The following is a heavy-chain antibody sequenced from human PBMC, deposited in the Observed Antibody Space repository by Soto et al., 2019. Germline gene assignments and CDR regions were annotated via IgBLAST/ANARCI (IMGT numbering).Heavy chain of an antibody. J-gene: IGHJ4*02. CDR1: GGSISSSSYY. V-gene: IGHV4-39*07. CDR2: IYYSGST. D-gene: IGHD2-21*02. Sequence: LSLTCTVSGGSISSSSYYWGWIRQPPGKGLEWIGSIYYSGSTYYNPSLKSRVTISVDTSKNQFSLKLSSVTAADTAVYYCARLPDFPGTAHQFDYWGQGSLVTVSS. CDR3: ARLPDFPGTAHQFDY.